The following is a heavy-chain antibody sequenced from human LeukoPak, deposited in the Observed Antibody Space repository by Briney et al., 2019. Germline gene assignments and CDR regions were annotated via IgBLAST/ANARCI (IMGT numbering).Heavy chain of an antibody. Sequence: GGSLRLSCAASGFTFSRFAMSWVRRTPGKGLEVVSGISGSGDNTLYADSVKGRFTISRDNSKNTLYLEMNSLRAEDTAIYYCAKMKGHPLPKYYMDVWGQGTTVTVSS. V-gene: IGHV3-23*01. D-gene: IGHD1-26*01. CDR3: AKMKGHPLPKYYMDV. CDR2: ISGSGDNT. CDR1: GFTFSRFA. J-gene: IGHJ6*01.